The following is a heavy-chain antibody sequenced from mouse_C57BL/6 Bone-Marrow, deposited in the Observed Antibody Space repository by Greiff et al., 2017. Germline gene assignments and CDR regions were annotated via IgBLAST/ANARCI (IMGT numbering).Heavy chain of an antibody. CDR1: GFNIKDDY. J-gene: IGHJ2*01. CDR3: TTADYYGSSSGY. Sequence: VQLQQSGAELVRPGASVKLSCTASGFNIKDDYMHWVKQRPEQGLEWIGWIDPENGDTEYASKFQGKATITADTSSNTAYLQLSSLTSEDTAVYYGTTADYYGSSSGYWGQGTTLTVSS. D-gene: IGHD1-1*01. CDR2: IDPENGDT. V-gene: IGHV14-4*01.